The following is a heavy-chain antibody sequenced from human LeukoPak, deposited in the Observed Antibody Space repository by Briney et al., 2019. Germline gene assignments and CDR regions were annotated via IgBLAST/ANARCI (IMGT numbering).Heavy chain of an antibody. D-gene: IGHD2-15*01. Sequence: SGGSLRLSCATSGFTVSPDYMSWVRQAPGKGLEWVSVLYSGGDTYYADSVKGRFTISRDNSKNTLYLQMNSLRAEDTAVYYCAKDGVGIWGQGTMVTVSS. V-gene: IGHV3-66*01. J-gene: IGHJ3*02. CDR1: GFTVSPDY. CDR2: LYSGGDT. CDR3: AKDGVGI.